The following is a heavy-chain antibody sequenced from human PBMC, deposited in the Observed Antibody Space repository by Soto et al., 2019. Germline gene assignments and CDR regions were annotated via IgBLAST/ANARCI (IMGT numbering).Heavy chain of an antibody. J-gene: IGHJ3*02. CDR2: IIPIFGTA. CDR3: AREYGYDNYSSGSRGAFVI. V-gene: IGHV1-69*12. D-gene: IGHD3-22*01. CDR1: GGTFSSYA. Sequence: QVQMVQSGAEVKKPGSSVKVSCKASGGTFSSYAISWVRQAPGQGLEWMGGIIPIFGTANYAQKFQGRVKIAEDESTSSAYLELSSLSSEDTAVYYCAREYGYDNYSSGSRGAFVIWGQGTTVTVSS.